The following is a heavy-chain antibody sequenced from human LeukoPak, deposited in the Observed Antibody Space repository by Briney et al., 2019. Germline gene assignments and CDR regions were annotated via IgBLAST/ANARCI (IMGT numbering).Heavy chain of an antibody. CDR2: ISYDGSNK. J-gene: IGHJ4*02. CDR1: GFTFSSYA. D-gene: IGHD4-17*01. Sequence: GGSLRLSCAASGFTFSSYAMHWVRQAPGKGLEWVAVISYDGSNKYYADSVKGRFTISRDNSKNALYLQMNSLRAEDTAVYYCARDLYGDRTSVDYWGQGTLVTVSS. CDR3: ARDLYGDRTSVDY. V-gene: IGHV3-30-3*01.